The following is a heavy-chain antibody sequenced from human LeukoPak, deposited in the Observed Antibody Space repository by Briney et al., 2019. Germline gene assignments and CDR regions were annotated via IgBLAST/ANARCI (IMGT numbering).Heavy chain of an antibody. CDR2: ICYSGST. D-gene: IGHD1-1*01. J-gene: IGHJ4*02. CDR1: GGSISSGDYY. V-gene: IGHV4-30-4*08. CDR3: ARDATGTIDY. Sequence: SQTLSLTCTVSGGSISSGDYYWSWIRQPPGKGLEWIGYICYSGSTYYNPSLKSRVTISVDTAKNQFSLKLSSVTAADTAVYYCARDATGTIDYWGQGTLVTVSS.